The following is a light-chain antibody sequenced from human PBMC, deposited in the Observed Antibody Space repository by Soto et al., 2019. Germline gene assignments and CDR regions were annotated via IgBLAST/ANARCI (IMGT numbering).Light chain of an antibody. CDR3: HQHHDWPLT. Sequence: EIVLTQSPATLSLSPGGRATLSCRASQTVSINLAWYQQRPGQAPRLLIYDVYNRATGIPARFSGSGSGTDFTRTISSLEPEDFAVYYCHQHHDWPLTFGGGTKVEIQ. CDR1: QTVSIN. CDR2: DVY. V-gene: IGKV3-11*01. J-gene: IGKJ4*01.